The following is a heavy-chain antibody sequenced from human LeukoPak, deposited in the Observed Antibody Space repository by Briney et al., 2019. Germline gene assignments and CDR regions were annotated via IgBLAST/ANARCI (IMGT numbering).Heavy chain of an antibody. J-gene: IGHJ4*02. CDR3: ARDLNDLLQNYRSTWYPADY. Sequence: PGGSLRLSCAASGFTLSTYWMNWVRQAPGKGLVWVSRVNNDGSSTSYADSVKGRFTISRDNTKNTLYLQMNSLRAEDTAVYYCARDLNDLLQNYRSTWYPADYWGQGTLVTVSS. CDR1: GFTLSTYW. CDR2: VNNDGSST. D-gene: IGHD6-13*01. V-gene: IGHV3-74*01.